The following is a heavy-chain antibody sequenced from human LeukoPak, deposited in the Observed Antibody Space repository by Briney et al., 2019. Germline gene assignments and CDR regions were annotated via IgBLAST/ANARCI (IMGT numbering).Heavy chain of an antibody. Sequence: PGRSLRLSCTASGFTFGDYAMSWVRQAPGKGLEWVSIIYSGGSTYYADSVKGRFIISRDNSKNTLYLQMYSLRAEDTAVYYCARDGRALLSDWGQGTMVTVSS. D-gene: IGHD2/OR15-2a*01. CDR3: ARDGRALLSD. J-gene: IGHJ3*01. V-gene: IGHV3-66*01. CDR1: GFTFGDYA. CDR2: IYSGGST.